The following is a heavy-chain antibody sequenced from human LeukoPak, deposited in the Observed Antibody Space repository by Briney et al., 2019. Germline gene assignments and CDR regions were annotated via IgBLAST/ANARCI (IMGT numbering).Heavy chain of an antibody. D-gene: IGHD4-23*01. J-gene: IGHJ4*02. V-gene: IGHV4-39*01. CDR2: IYYSGST. CDR1: GGSISSSSYY. CDR3: ARQDYGGGYFDY. Sequence: PSETLSLTRTVSGGSISSSSYYWGWIRQPPGKGLEWIGSIYYSGSTYYNPSLKSRVTISVDTSKNQFSLKLSSVTAADTAVYYCARQDYGGGYFDYWGQGTLVTVSS.